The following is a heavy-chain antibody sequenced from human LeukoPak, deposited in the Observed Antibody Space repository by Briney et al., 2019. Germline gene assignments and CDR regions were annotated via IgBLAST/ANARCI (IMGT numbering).Heavy chain of an antibody. CDR3: ARAGPAVGSSYDY. Sequence: GGSLRLSCAASGFTFSSYWMSWVRQVPGKGLEWVANIKEDGSEKYYVDSVKGRFTISRDNAKNSLYLQMNSLRAEDTAVYYCARAGPAVGSSYDYWGQGTLVAVSS. V-gene: IGHV3-7*01. J-gene: IGHJ4*02. CDR1: GFTFSSYW. D-gene: IGHD2-15*01. CDR2: IKEDGSEK.